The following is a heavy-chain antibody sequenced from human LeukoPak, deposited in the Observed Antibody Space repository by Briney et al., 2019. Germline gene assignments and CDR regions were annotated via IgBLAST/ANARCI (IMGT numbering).Heavy chain of an antibody. Sequence: GGSLRLSCAASGFTVSSNYMNWVRQAPGKGLEWVSFIDGGGNIYYAACVKGRFTIPRETYKNTVYLQMNSVRAEDTAVYYCARGAGYNYPYYFEYWGQGTLVTVSS. J-gene: IGHJ4*02. CDR1: GFTVSSNY. CDR3: ARGAGYNYPYYFEY. CDR2: IDGGGNI. V-gene: IGHV3-53*01. D-gene: IGHD5-24*01.